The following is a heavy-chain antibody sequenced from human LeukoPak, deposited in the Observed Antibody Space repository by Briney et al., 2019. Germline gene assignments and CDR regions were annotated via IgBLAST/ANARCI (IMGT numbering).Heavy chain of an antibody. CDR1: GGSISSYY. CDR3: AREPTIFVSYNWFDP. D-gene: IGHD3-3*01. Sequence: SETLSLTCTLSGGSISSYYWSWIRQPAGKGLEWIGRIYTSGSTTYNPSLKGPVTMPVNTSKTQYSLKLSSVTAADTAVYYCAREPTIFVSYNWFDPSGQGTLVTASS. V-gene: IGHV4-4*07. J-gene: IGHJ5*02. CDR2: IYTSGST.